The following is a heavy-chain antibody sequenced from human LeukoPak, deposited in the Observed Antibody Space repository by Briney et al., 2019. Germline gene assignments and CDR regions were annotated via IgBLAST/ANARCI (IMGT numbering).Heavy chain of an antibody. Sequence: SETLSLTCTVSGGFVSSGGYYWSWIRQPPGKGLEWIGYIYYSGSTYYNPSLKSRVTISLDRSKNQFSLKLSSVTAADTAVYYCAAAQGTTPLDGYWGQGTLVTVSS. CDR3: AAAQGTTPLDGY. CDR2: IYYSGST. V-gene: IGHV4-30-2*01. J-gene: IGHJ4*02. D-gene: IGHD4-11*01. CDR1: GGFVSSGGYY.